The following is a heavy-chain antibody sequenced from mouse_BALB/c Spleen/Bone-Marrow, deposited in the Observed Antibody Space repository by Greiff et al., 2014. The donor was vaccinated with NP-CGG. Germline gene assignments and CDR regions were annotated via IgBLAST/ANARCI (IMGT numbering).Heavy chain of an antibody. D-gene: IGHD2-2*01. J-gene: IGHJ4*01. CDR2: IYPVNVHA. V-gene: IGHV1S56*01. CDR3: ARWLPPYYAMYY. Sequence: QVQLKQSGPELVKPGASVRISCKASGYTFTNYYIHWVKQRPGQGLEWIGWIYPVNVHANFNEKFRGKATLTADKSSSTAYMQLSSLTSEDSAVYFCARWLPPYYAMYYWGQGTSVTVSS. CDR1: GYTFTNYY.